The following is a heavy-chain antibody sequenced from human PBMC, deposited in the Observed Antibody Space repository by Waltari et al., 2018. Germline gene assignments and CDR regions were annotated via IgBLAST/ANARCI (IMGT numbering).Heavy chain of an antibody. CDR3: ARHQPIGGNDY. CDR1: GYSFSSYW. CDR2: IYPGDSET. J-gene: IGHJ4*02. V-gene: IGHV5-51*01. Sequence: EVQLVQSGTAVKKPGESLRISCQVSGYSFSSYWIDWVRQMPGKGLEWMGTIYPGDSETTYSPSVQGHVTISADKSTNTADLQWSSLTASDTAMYYCARHQPIGGNDYWGQGTLVTVSS. D-gene: IGHD2-15*01.